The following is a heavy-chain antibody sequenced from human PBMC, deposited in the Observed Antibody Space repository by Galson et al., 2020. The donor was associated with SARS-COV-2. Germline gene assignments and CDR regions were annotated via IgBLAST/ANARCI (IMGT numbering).Heavy chain of an antibody. CDR2: INHSGST. CDR3: ATSGRYCSGGSCYGGRGLDY. Sequence: SETLSLTCAVYGGSFSGYYWSWIRQPPGKGLEWIGEINHSGSTNYNPSLKSRVTISVDTSKNQFSLKLSSVTAADTAVYYCATSGRYCSGGSCYGGRGLDYWGQGTLVTVSS. D-gene: IGHD2-15*01. V-gene: IGHV4-34*01. J-gene: IGHJ4*02. CDR1: GGSFSGYY.